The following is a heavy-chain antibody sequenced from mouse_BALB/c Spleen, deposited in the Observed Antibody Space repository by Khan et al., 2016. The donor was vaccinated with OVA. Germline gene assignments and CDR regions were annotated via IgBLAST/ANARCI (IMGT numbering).Heavy chain of an antibody. V-gene: IGHV3-2*02. J-gene: IGHJ3*01. Sequence: VQLKQSGPGLVKPSQSLSLTCTVTGYSITSDYAWNWIRQFPGNKLEWMGYISYSGSTTYNPSLKSRISITRDTSKNQFFLQLNSVTTEDTATYYCARWFTYWGQGTLVTVS. CDR1: GYSITSDYA. CDR3: ARWFTY. CDR2: ISYSGST.